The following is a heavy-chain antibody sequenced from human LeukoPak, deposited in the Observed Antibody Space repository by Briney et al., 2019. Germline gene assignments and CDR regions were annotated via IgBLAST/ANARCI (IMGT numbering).Heavy chain of an antibody. Sequence: PGGSLRLSCVASGFTFSSYGMNWVRQAPGKGLEWVSAISGSGGSTYYADSVKGRFTISRDNSKNTLYLQMNSLRAEDTAVYYCAKKGELSLRYYYYYMDVWGKGTTVTVSS. CDR2: ISGSGGST. J-gene: IGHJ6*03. CDR1: GFTFSSYG. CDR3: AKKGELSLRYYYYYMDV. V-gene: IGHV3-23*01. D-gene: IGHD3-16*02.